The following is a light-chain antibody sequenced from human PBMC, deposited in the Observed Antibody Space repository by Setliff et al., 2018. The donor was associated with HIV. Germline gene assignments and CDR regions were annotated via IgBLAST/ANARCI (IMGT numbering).Light chain of an antibody. V-gene: IGLV2-14*02. CDR3: SASRPSRTLVV. Sequence: QSALTQPASVSGSPGQSITISRTGTSNDVGRYDLVSWYQQLPGEAPKLIIFQLINRPSGVSDRFSGSKSGNTASLTISGLQAEDEADYYCSASRPSRTLVVFGTGTKVTVL. CDR1: SNDVGRYDL. CDR2: QLI. J-gene: IGLJ1*01.